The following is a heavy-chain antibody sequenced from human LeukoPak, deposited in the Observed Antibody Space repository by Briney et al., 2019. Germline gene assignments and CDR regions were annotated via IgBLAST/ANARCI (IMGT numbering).Heavy chain of an antibody. Sequence: GSLRLSCTVSGGSISSSSYYWGWIRQPPGKGLEWIGSIYYSGSTYYNPSLKSRVTISVDTSKNQFSLKLSSVTAADTAVYYCARVYGAVVVPAAPSFAPWGQGTLVTVSP. J-gene: IGHJ5*02. CDR2: IYYSGST. CDR1: GGSISSSSYY. D-gene: IGHD2-2*01. CDR3: ARVYGAVVVPAAPSFAP. V-gene: IGHV4-39*07.